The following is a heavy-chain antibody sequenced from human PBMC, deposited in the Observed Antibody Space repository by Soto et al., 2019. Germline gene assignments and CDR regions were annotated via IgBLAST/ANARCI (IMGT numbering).Heavy chain of an antibody. D-gene: IGHD6-13*01. J-gene: IGHJ6*02. CDR3: ARDPSWGYSTPRRYYYGMDV. V-gene: IGHV4-31*03. Sequence: QVQLQESGPGLVKPSQTLSLTSSVSGGSISSGGYYWSWIRQHPGKGLEWYGYNYYSGSTYYNPSLKSRVTISVDTSKIQFSLTLSSVTAADTAVYYCARDPSWGYSTPRRYYYGMDVWGQGTTVTVSS. CDR1: GGSISSGGYY. CDR2: NYYSGST.